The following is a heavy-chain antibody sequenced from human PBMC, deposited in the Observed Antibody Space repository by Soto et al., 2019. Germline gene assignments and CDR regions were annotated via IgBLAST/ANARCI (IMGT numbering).Heavy chain of an antibody. CDR3: ARAPRDSEFAIFDY. D-gene: IGHD1-26*01. V-gene: IGHV3-7*04. Sequence: EVQLVESGGDLVQPGGSLRLSCEASGFTFRDYWMTWVRQAPGKGLEWVANIKRDGSEKYYVDSVKEQFTILRDNAEKSLSLEMNGLSTEDTAVYYCARAPRDSEFAIFDYWGQGTLVTVSS. J-gene: IGHJ4*02. CDR2: IKRDGSEK. CDR1: GFTFRDYW.